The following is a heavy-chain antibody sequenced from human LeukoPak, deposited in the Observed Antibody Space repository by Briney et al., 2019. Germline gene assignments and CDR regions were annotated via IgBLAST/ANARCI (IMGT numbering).Heavy chain of an antibody. J-gene: IGHJ4*02. V-gene: IGHV4-59*12. Sequence: SETLSLTCTVSGGSISGYYWSWIRQPPGKGLEWIGYIYYSGSTNYNPSLKSRVTISVDTSKNQFSLKLSSVTAADTAVYYCARDLETNWNYDVAYWGQGTLVTVSS. CDR3: ARDLETNWNYDVAY. CDR1: GGSISGYY. D-gene: IGHD1-7*01. CDR2: IYYSGST.